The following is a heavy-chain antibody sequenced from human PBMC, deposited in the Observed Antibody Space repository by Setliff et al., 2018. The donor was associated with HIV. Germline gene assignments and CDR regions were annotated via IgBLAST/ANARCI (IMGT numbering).Heavy chain of an antibody. V-gene: IGHV1-46*01. J-gene: IGHJ3*02. D-gene: IGHD3-22*01. CDR1: GYTFTSYY. Sequence: ASVKVSCKASGYTFTSYYMHWVRQAPGQGLEWMGIINPSGGSTSYAQKFQGRVTMTRDTSTSTVYMELSSLRSEDTAVYYCARNSIRNYYDSSGYYGGAFDIWGQGTMGTVS. CDR2: INPSGGST. CDR3: ARNSIRNYYDSSGYYGGAFDI.